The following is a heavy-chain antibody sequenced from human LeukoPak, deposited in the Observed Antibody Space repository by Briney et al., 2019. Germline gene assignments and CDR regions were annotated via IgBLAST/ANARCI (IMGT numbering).Heavy chain of an antibody. V-gene: IGHV3-11*04. Sequence: GGSLRLSCAASGFTFSDYFMGWIRQAPGKGLECVSYITSSGYSTIYYADSVKGRFTISRDNAKNSLNLQMNSLRAEDTAVYYCARAMQPQGDYHAFDIWGQGRMVTVSS. J-gene: IGHJ3*02. D-gene: IGHD4-17*01. CDR2: ITSSGYSTI. CDR1: GFTFSDYF. CDR3: ARAMQPQGDYHAFDI.